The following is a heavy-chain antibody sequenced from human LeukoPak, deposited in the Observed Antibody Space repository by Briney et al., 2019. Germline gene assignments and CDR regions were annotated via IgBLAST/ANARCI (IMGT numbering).Heavy chain of an antibody. CDR1: GGSISSYY. CDR2: IYYSGST. CDR3: ARDRAMVTGFIFDY. J-gene: IGHJ4*02. V-gene: IGHV4-59*01. Sequence: NPSETLSLTCTVSGGSISSYYWSWIRQPPGKGLEWIGCIYYSGSTNYNPSFKSRVTISVDTSKNQFSLKLSSVTAADTAVYYCARDRAMVTGFIFDYWGQGTLVTVSS. D-gene: IGHD5-18*01.